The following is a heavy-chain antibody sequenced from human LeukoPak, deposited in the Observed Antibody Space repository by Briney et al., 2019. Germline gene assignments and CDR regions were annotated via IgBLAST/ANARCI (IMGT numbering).Heavy chain of an antibody. V-gene: IGHV3-13*01. D-gene: IGHD1-1*01. Sequence: GGSLRLSCAASGFTFSSFDMHWVRQPTGQGLEWVSTIGTASDTYYPGSVEGRFTLSRDNAKNSLYLQMNSLTAGDTAVYYCAKGPPRGKYYYMDVWGKGTTVTVSS. CDR3: AKGPPRGKYYYMDV. CDR2: IGTASDT. CDR1: GFTFSSFD. J-gene: IGHJ6*03.